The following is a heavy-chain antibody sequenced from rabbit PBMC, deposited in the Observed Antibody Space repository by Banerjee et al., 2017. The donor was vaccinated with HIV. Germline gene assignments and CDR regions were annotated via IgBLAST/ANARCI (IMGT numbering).Heavy chain of an antibody. V-gene: IGHV1S47*01. CDR1: GFDFSSNA. D-gene: IGHD6-1*01. CDR2: IDNGNGNT. J-gene: IGHJ4*01. CDR3: ARDGAAYAGYDYTYFNL. Sequence: QEQLEESGVGLVKPEGSLTLTCKASGFDFSSNAMCWVRQAPGKGPEWSACIDNGNGNTFYASWVNGRFTISRSTSLNTVTLQMTSLTAADTATYFCARDGAAYAGYDYTYFNLWGPGTLVTVS.